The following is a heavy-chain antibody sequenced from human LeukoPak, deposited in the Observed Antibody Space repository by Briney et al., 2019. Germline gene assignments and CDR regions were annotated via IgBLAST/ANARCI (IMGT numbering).Heavy chain of an antibody. Sequence: ASVRVSCKTSGYTFTDYYIHWLRPAPGQGPEWLGWINPKRCDTNNPQEFQDRLTMTRDTPTTTAHMDLTSLTYDDTAIYYCAKSRYDYGDFFFDYWGQGTLVTVSS. CDR2: INPKRCDT. CDR3: AKSRYDYGDFFFDY. CDR1: GYTFTDYY. J-gene: IGHJ4*02. D-gene: IGHD4-17*01. V-gene: IGHV1-2*02.